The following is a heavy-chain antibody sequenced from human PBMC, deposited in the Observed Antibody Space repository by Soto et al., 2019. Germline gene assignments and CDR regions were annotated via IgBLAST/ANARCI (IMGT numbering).Heavy chain of an antibody. CDR3: VRGTYDTSGYQPKNFDY. Sequence: PGGSLRLSCTASGFTFKNYAMHWVRQAPGKGLEWVAVISFDGNNKDYADSMKGRLTVSRDNSRSTLYLQMNTLTSEDTAVYFCVRGTYDTSGYQPKNFDYWGEGTPVTVSS. D-gene: IGHD3-22*01. CDR2: ISFDGNNK. V-gene: IGHV3-30*14. CDR1: GFTFKNYA. J-gene: IGHJ4*02.